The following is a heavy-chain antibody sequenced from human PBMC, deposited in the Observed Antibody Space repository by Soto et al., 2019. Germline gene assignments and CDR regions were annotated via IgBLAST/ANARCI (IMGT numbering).Heavy chain of an antibody. D-gene: IGHD6-19*01. CDR1: GGTFASFA. J-gene: IGHJ6*02. Sequence: QVQLVQSGAEVKKPGSSVKVSCKASGGTFASFAISWVRQAPGQGLEWMGGIIPMVGTANYAQKFQGRVTITADDSTTTAYMELSSLRSEDTAMYYCARDQSAVAGHYYYGMDAWGQGTTVTVSS. CDR3: ARDQSAVAGHYYYGMDA. V-gene: IGHV1-69*01. CDR2: IIPMVGTA.